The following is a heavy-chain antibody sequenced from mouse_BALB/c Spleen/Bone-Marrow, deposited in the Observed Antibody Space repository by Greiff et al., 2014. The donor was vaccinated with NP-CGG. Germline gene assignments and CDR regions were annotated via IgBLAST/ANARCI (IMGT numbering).Heavy chain of an antibody. J-gene: IGHJ3*01. Sequence: QVQLQQSGPGLVAPSQSLSITCTISGFSLTSYGVHWVRQPPGKGLEWLVVIWSDGSTTYNSALKSRLSISKDNSKSQVFLKMNSLQTDDTAMYYCARHDNDGYSLAYWGQGTLFTVSA. CDR3: ARHDNDGYSLAY. V-gene: IGHV2-6-1*01. CDR2: IWSDGST. CDR1: GFSLTSYG. D-gene: IGHD2-3*01.